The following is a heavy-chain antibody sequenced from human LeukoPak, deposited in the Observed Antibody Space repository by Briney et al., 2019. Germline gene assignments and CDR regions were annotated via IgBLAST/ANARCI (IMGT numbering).Heavy chain of an antibody. J-gene: IGHJ5*02. D-gene: IGHD5-18*01. CDR3: ARATAMVKGWFDP. CDR2: IIPIFGTA. CDR1: GGTFSSYA. V-gene: IGHV1-69*05. Sequence: SVKVSSKASGGTFSSYAISWVRQAPGQGLEWMGGIIPIFGTANYAQKFQGRVTITTDESTSTAYMELSSLRSEDTAVYYCARATAMVKGWFDPWGQGTLVNVSS.